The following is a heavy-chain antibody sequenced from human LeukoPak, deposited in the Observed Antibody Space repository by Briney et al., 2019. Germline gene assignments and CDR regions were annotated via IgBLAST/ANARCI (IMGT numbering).Heavy chain of an antibody. CDR3: AAGALHLGELSFFDY. D-gene: IGHD3-16*02. CDR1: GFTFTNSA. Sequence: SVKVSCKTSGFTFTNSAVQWVRQARGQRLEWIGWIVVGGGNTNYAQKFQERITFTRDMSTSTAYMELRGLRSEDTAVYYCAAGALHLGELSFFDYWGQGTLVTVSS. J-gene: IGHJ4*02. V-gene: IGHV1-58*01. CDR2: IVVGGGNT.